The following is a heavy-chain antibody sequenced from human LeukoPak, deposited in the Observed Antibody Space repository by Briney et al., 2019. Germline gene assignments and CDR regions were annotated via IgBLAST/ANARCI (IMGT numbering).Heavy chain of an antibody. CDR2: IYYSGST. J-gene: IGHJ4*02. D-gene: IGHD3-22*01. CDR1: GGSISSSSYY. Sequence: SETLSLTCTVSGGSISSSSYYWGWFRQPPGKGLEWIGSIYYSGSTYYNPSLKSRVTISVDTSKNQFSLKLSSVTAADTAVYYCARAYDSSGYYLDYWGQGTLVTVSS. CDR3: ARAYDSSGYYLDY. V-gene: IGHV4-39*01.